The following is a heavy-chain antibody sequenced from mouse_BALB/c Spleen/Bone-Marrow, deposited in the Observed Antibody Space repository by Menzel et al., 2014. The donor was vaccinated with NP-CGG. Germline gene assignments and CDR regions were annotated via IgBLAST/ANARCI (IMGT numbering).Heavy chain of an antibody. J-gene: IGHJ4*01. CDR2: ISSGGSYT. CDR3: ARRDGGPMDY. V-gene: IGHV5-6*02. CDR1: GFTFSNYG. Sequence: DVKLVVSGGALVKPGGSLKLSCAASGFTFSNYGMSCVRPTPDKRLEWVATISSGGSYTYYPDSVKGRFTISRDNAKNTLCLQMGSLKSEATAMYYCARRDGGPMDYWGQGTSVPVSS. D-gene: IGHD2-3*01.